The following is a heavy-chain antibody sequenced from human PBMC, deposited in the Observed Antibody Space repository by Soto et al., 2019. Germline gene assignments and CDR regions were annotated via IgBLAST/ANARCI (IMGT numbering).Heavy chain of an antibody. D-gene: IGHD3-9*01. Sequence: GTPVKVSCKASGGTFSSYAISWVRQAPGQGLEWMGGIIPIFGTANYAQKFQGRVTITADESTSTAYMELSSLRSEDTAVYYCARDSDSYYDILTGSSPGYYGMDVWGQGTTVTVSS. CDR3: ARDSDSYYDILTGSSPGYYGMDV. V-gene: IGHV1-69*13. CDR2: IIPIFGTA. J-gene: IGHJ6*02. CDR1: GGTFSSYA.